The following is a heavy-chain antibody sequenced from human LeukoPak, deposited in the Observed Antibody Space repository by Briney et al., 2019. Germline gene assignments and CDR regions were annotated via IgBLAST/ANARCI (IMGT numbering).Heavy chain of an antibody. D-gene: IGHD3-16*01. V-gene: IGHV3-7*03. CDR1: GFTFSRYW. CDR2: INHNGNVN. Sequence: GGSLSLSCAASGFTFSRYWMNWARQAPGKGLEWVASINHNGNVNYYVDSVKGRITISRDNAKNSLYLQMSNLRAEDTAVYFCARGGGLDVWGQGATVTVSS. J-gene: IGHJ6*02. CDR3: ARGGGLDV.